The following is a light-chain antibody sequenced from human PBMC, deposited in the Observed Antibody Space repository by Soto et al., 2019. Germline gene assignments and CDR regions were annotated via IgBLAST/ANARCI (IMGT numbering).Light chain of an antibody. CDR1: SSNIGSNY. CDR3: AAWDDSLIYV. Sequence: QSVLTQPPSASGTPGQRVTISCSGSSSNIGSNYVYWYQQLPGTAPKLLIYRNNQRPSGVPDRFSGSKSGTSASLAISGLRSEDEADYYYAAWDDSLIYVFGTGTKLTVL. CDR2: RNN. V-gene: IGLV1-47*01. J-gene: IGLJ1*01.